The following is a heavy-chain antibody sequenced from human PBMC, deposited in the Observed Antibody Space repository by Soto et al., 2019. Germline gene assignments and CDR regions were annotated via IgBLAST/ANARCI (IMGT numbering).Heavy chain of an antibody. Sequence: QVQLQQWGAGLLKPSETLSLTCDVYGGSFSGYHWNWIRLSPGKGLEWIGEIHHSGATNYNPSLKSRVTLSVDTSKDQFSLGLSSVTAADTGVYYCARAAGSPCYMDVWGRGTTVTVSS. D-gene: IGHD3-10*01. V-gene: IGHV4-34*02. CDR2: IHHSGAT. J-gene: IGHJ6*03. CDR1: GGSFSGYH. CDR3: ARAAGSPCYMDV.